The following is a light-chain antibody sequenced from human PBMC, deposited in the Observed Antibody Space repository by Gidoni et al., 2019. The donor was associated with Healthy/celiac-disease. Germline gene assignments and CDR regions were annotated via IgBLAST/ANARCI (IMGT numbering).Light chain of an antibody. Sequence: EIVLTQSPGTLSLSPGERATLSCRASQSVSSSYLAWYQQKPGQAPRLLIYGASSRATGIPDRCSGSGSGTDVTLTISRLVPEDFAVYYCQQYGSSPRTFGQXTKVEIK. J-gene: IGKJ1*01. V-gene: IGKV3-20*01. CDR3: QQYGSSPRT. CDR2: GAS. CDR1: QSVSSSY.